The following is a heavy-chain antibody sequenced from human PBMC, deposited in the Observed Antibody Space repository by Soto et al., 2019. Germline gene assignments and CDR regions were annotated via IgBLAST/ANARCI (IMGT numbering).Heavy chain of an antibody. J-gene: IGHJ4*02. CDR2: VYSGGST. CDR1: GFTVSSNY. Sequence: RGSLRLSCAASGFTVSSNYMSWVRQAPGKGLEWVSVVYSGGSTYYADSVKGRFTISRDNSKNTLHLQMNSLRAEDTAVYYCARDYGGNSGFDYWGQGTLVTVSS. D-gene: IGHD4-17*01. CDR3: ARDYGGNSGFDY. V-gene: IGHV3-53*01.